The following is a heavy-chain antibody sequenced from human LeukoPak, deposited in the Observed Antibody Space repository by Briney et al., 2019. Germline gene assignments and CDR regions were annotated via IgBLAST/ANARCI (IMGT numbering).Heavy chain of an antibody. Sequence: SETVSLTCAVYGVSFSGYYWRGVRQPPGKGLEWVGEINHSGSTNYNPSLKSRVTISLDTSKNQFSLKLSSVTAADTAVYYCVGLQWHNWFDPWGQGTLVTVSS. CDR2: INHSGST. D-gene: IGHD5-24*01. V-gene: IGHV4-34*01. J-gene: IGHJ5*02. CDR3: VGLQWHNWFDP. CDR1: GVSFSGYY.